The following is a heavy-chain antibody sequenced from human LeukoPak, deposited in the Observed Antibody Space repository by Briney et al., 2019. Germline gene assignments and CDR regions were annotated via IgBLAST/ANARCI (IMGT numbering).Heavy chain of an antibody. CDR1: GFTFSSYG. CDR3: ARDPIWFDP. V-gene: IGHV3-33*01. J-gene: IGHJ5*02. Sequence: GGSPRLSCAASGFTFSSYGMHWVRQAPGKGLEWVAVIWYDGSNKYYADSVKGRFTISRDNSKNTLYLQMNSLRAEDTAVYYCARDPIWFDPWGQGTLVTVSS. CDR2: IWYDGSNK.